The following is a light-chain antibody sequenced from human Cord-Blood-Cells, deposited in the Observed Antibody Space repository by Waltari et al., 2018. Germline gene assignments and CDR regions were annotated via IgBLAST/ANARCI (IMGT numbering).Light chain of an antibody. J-gene: IGKJ2*01. CDR1: QSVSSSY. V-gene: IGKV3-20*01. CDR2: GAS. Sequence: IVLTQSPGTLSLSPGERATLSCRASQSVSSSYLAWYQQKPGQAPRPLIYGASSRATGIPARFSGSGSGTDFTLTISRLQPEDFAEYYCQQYGSSPYTFGQGTKLEIK. CDR3: QQYGSSPYT.